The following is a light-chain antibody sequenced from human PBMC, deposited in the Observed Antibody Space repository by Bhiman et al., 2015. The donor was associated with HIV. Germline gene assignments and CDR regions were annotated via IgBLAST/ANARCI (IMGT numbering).Light chain of an antibody. J-gene: IGLJ1*01. CDR3: QSFDTRPSGFV. CDR1: SSDVGGYNY. V-gene: IGLV2-11*01. Sequence: QSALTQPRSVSGSPGQSVTISCTGTSSDVGGYNYVSWYQQHPGKAPKLMIYDVSQRPSGVPDRFSGSKSGNTASLAITGLQAEDEADYFCQSFDTRPSGFVFGSGTKVTVL. CDR2: DVS.